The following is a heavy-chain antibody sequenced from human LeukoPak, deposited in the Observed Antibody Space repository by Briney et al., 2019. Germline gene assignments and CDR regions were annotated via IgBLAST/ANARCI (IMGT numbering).Heavy chain of an antibody. CDR2: IKQDGSEK. Sequence: GGSLRLPCAASGFTFSDYYMSWIRQAPGKGLEWVANIKQDGSEKYYVDSVKGRFTISRDNAKNSLYLQMNSLRAEDTAVYYCARRAGDYDIDYWGQGTLVTVSS. CDR1: GFTFSDYY. V-gene: IGHV3-7*03. J-gene: IGHJ4*02. D-gene: IGHD4-17*01. CDR3: ARRAGDYDIDY.